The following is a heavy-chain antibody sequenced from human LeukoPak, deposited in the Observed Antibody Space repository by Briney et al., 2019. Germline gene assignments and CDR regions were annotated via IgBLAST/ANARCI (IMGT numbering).Heavy chain of an antibody. J-gene: IGHJ5*02. CDR2: IYPGDSDT. Sequence: GESLKISCKGSGYSFTSYWIGRVRQMPGKGLEWMGIIYPGDSDTRYSPSFQGQVTISADKSISTAYLQWGSLKASDTAMYYCARRGYSYGNPNWFDPWGQGTLVTVSS. CDR3: ARRGYSYGNPNWFDP. V-gene: IGHV5-51*01. CDR1: GYSFTSYW. D-gene: IGHD5-18*01.